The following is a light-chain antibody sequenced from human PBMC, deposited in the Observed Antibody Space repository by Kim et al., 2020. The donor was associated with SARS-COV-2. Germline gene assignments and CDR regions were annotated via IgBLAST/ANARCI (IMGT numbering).Light chain of an antibody. CDR2: RDS. CDR1: NIGSKN. J-gene: IGLJ2*01. CDR3: QVWDSSHVV. V-gene: IGLV3-9*01. Sequence: VARGQTARITCGGNNIGSKNVHWYQQKPGQAPVLVIYRDSNRPSGIPERFSGSNSGNTATLTISRAQAGDEADYYCQVWDSSHVVFGGGTKVTVL.